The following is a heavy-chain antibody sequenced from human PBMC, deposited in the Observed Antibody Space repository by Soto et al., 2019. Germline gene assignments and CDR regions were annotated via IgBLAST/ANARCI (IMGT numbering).Heavy chain of an antibody. CDR3: ARVRYCRRASCYSGDFDY. V-gene: IGHV4-31*03. J-gene: IGHJ4*01. CDR1: GGSISSGGYY. CDR2: IYYSGST. D-gene: IGHD2-15*01. Sequence: QVQLQESGPGLVKPSQTLSLTCTVSGGSISSGGYYWSWIRQHPGKGLEWIGYIYYSGSTYYNPPLPGRATIPVNTANNQFPLKLSSVTAADTAVYYCARVRYCRRASCYSGDFDYWGQGTPVTVSS.